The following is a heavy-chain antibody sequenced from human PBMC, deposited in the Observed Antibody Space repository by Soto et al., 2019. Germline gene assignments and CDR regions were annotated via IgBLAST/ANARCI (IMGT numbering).Heavy chain of an antibody. J-gene: IGHJ4*02. V-gene: IGHV1-24*01. CDR1: GYTLTELS. D-gene: IGHD6-13*01. Sequence: ASVKVSCKVSGYTLTELSMHWVLQAPGKGLEWMGGFDPEDGETIYAQKFQGRVTLPEATSTDTAYMQLSSLRSEETAVYYCATGPSLWYSSSWTGFAFWGQGSLVTVTS. CDR3: ATGPSLWYSSSWTGFAF. CDR2: FDPEDGET.